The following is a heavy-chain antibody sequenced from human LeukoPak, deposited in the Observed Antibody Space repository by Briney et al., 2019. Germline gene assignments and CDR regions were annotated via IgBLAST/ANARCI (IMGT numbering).Heavy chain of an antibody. CDR1: GFTVSTNY. Sequence: GGSLRLSCAASGFTVSTNYMSWVRQAPGKGLVWVSHINNDASRTTYADSVRGRFTISRDNAKNTVSLQMNSLRAEDTAVYYCASDGAYAMAVWGQGTTVTVSS. J-gene: IGHJ6*02. D-gene: IGHD1-26*01. CDR3: ASDGAYAMAV. CDR2: INNDASRT. V-gene: IGHV3-74*01.